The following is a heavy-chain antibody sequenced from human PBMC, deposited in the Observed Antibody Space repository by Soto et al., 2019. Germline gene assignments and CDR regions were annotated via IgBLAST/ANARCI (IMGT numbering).Heavy chain of an antibody. CDR2: IYYSGST. D-gene: IGHD3-10*01. J-gene: IGHJ3*02. V-gene: IGHV4-59*01. Sequence: SETLSLTCTVSGGSISSYYWSWIRQPPGKGLEWIGYIYYSGSTDYNPSLKSRVTISVDTSKNQFSLKLSSVTAADTAVYYCSRDLYYGSGTTAWGIAFDIWGQGTMVTVSS. CDR3: SRDLYYGSGTTAWGIAFDI. CDR1: GGSISSYY.